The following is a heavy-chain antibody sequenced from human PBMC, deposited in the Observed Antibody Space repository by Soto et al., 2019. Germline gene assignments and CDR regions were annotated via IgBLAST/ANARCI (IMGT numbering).Heavy chain of an antibody. V-gene: IGHV1-18*01. J-gene: IGHJ6*03. Sequence: QDQLVQSGAEVKKPGASVTVSCKASGYSFTNYGITWVRQAPGQGLEWMGWISGFNGITHYAQKLQGRVTMTTDASTSTAYMELRSLRSDDTAVYYCARDRGVAPPVAGNTHYYYYMDVWGKGTTVTVSS. CDR2: ISGFNGIT. CDR3: ARDRGVAPPVAGNTHYYYYMDV. D-gene: IGHD6-19*01. CDR1: GYSFTNYG.